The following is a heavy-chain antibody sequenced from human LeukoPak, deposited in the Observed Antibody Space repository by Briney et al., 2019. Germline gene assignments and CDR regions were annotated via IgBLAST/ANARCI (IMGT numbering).Heavy chain of an antibody. CDR1: GFSFSNYW. V-gene: IGHV3-7*03. J-gene: IGHJ4*02. CDR3: AKDGGRRDDY. D-gene: IGHD3-16*01. CDR2: IKQDGSET. Sequence: PGGSLRLSCAASGFSFSNYWMSWVRQAPGKGLEWVANIKQDGSETYYGDSVKGRFTISRDNAKTTLFLQMNSLRPEDTAIYYCAKDGGRRDDYWGQGTLVTVSS.